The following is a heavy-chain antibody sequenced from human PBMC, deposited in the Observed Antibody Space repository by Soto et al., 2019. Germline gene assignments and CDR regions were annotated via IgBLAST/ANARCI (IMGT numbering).Heavy chain of an antibody. CDR2: ISSSSSYI. CDR3: ARDQRGYIYGYGLGY. J-gene: IGHJ4*02. D-gene: IGHD5-18*01. Sequence: EVQLVESGGGLVKPGGSLRLSCAASGFTFSSYSMNWVRKAPGKGLEWVSSISSSSSYIYYAYSVKGRFTISRDNAKNSLYLQMNSLRAEDTAVYYCARDQRGYIYGYGLGYWGQGTLVTVSS. CDR1: GFTFSSYS. V-gene: IGHV3-21*01.